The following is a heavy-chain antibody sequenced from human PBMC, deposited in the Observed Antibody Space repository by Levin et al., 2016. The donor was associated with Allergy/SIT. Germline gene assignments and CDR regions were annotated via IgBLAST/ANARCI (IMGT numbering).Heavy chain of an antibody. CDR2: IDPSDSYT. Sequence: VRQMPGKGLEWMGRIDPSDSYTNYSPSFQGHVTISADKSISTAYLQWSSLKASDTAMYYCARLLEVTEMVYAIDDMDVWGKGTTVTVSS. CDR3: ARLLEVTEMVYAIDDMDV. J-gene: IGHJ6*03. D-gene: IGHD2-8*01. V-gene: IGHV5-10-1*01.